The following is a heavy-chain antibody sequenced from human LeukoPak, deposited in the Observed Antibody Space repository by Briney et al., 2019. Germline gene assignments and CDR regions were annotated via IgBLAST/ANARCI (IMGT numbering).Heavy chain of an antibody. J-gene: IGHJ6*02. D-gene: IGHD2-2*01. CDR1: GFTFSSYA. V-gene: IGHV3-23*01. Sequence: GGSLRLSCAASGFTFSSYAMSWVRQAPGKGLEWVSAISGSGGSTYYADSVKGRFTISRDNSKNTLYLQMNSLRAEDTAVYYCAKDHRVVPAAISYYYGMDVRGQGTTVTVSS. CDR2: ISGSGGST. CDR3: AKDHRVVPAAISYYYGMDV.